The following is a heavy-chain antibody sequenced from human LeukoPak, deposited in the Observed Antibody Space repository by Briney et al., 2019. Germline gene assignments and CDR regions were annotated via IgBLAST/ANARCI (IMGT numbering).Heavy chain of an antibody. D-gene: IGHD3-10*01. J-gene: IGHJ4*02. CDR3: ARAGGDLGNYFDY. CDR2: IRYDGSNK. Sequence: PGGSLRLSCAASGFTFSSYGMHWVRQAPGKGLEWVAFIRYDGSNKYYADSVKGRFTISRDNSKNTLYLQMNSLRAEDTAVYYCARAGGDLGNYFDYWGQGTLVTVSS. V-gene: IGHV3-30*02. CDR1: GFTFSSYG.